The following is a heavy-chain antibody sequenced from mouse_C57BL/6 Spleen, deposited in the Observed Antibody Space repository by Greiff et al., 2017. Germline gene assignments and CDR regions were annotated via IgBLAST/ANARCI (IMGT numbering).Heavy chain of an antibody. Sequence: EVQLQESGPGMVKPSQSLSLTCTVPGYSITSGYDWHWIRHFPGNKLEWMGYISYSGSTNYNPSLKSRISITHDTSKNHFFLKLNSVTTEDTASYYCARDGRYWPFAYWGQGTLVTVSA. CDR1: GYSITSGYD. J-gene: IGHJ3*01. D-gene: IGHD2-14*01. V-gene: IGHV3-1*01. CDR3: ARDGRYWPFAY. CDR2: ISYSGST.